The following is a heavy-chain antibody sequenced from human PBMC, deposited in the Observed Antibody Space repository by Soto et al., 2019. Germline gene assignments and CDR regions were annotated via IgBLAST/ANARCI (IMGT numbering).Heavy chain of an antibody. Sequence: ASVKVSCKTSGYTFNSYTIAWVRQAPGQGLEWLGWISPDDGNTEYEQKFQGRVTMTADTLTNNAYLELRSLKSDDTAIYYCARVEAPFGESLHWGQGTPVTFSS. CDR2: ISPDDGNT. V-gene: IGHV1-18*01. J-gene: IGHJ4*02. CDR1: GYTFNSYT. CDR3: ARVEAPFGESLH. D-gene: IGHD3-10*01.